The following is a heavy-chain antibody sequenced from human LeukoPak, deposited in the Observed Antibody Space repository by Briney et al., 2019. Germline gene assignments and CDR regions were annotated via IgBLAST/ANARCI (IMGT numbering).Heavy chain of an antibody. V-gene: IGHV4-4*07. J-gene: IGHJ6*02. CDR2: IYTGGST. CDR1: GGSISSYY. Sequence: PSETLSLTCTVSGGSISSYYWSWIRQPAGKGLEWIGRIYTGGSTNYNPSLKSRVTMSVDTSKNQFSLKLSSVTAADTAVYYCARDGTDYYYYYGMDVWGQGTTVTVSS. CDR3: ARDGTDYYYYYGMDV. D-gene: IGHD1-14*01.